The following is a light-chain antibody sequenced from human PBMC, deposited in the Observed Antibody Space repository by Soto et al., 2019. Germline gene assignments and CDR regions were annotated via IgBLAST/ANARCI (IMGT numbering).Light chain of an antibody. Sequence: EIVLTQSAATLSLSPGERATLSCRASQSVRNQLAWGQQELGQAPRLLIYDSSNRATGSPGKFSGSGSGTAFTLTISSLEPEDFAVYYCQQRSNWPWTFGQGTKVDIK. CDR2: DSS. CDR1: QSVRNQ. V-gene: IGKV3-11*01. J-gene: IGKJ1*01. CDR3: QQRSNWPWT.